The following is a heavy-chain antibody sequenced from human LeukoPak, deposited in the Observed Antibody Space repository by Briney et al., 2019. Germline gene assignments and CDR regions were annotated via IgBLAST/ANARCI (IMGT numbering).Heavy chain of an antibody. CDR3: ARDFWSGYNIDY. Sequence: PGRSLRLSCAASGFTFSSYGMHWVRQAPGKGLEWVAVISYDGSNKYYADSVKGRFTISRDNSKNTLYLQMNSLRAEDTAVYYCARDFWSGYNIDYWGQGTLVTVSS. J-gene: IGHJ4*02. D-gene: IGHD3-3*01. CDR2: ISYDGSNK. V-gene: IGHV3-30*03. CDR1: GFTFSSYG.